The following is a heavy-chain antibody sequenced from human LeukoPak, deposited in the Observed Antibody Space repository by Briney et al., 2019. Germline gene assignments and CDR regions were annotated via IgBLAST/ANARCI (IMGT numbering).Heavy chain of an antibody. D-gene: IGHD6-13*01. CDR1: GDSVSSNSAA. Sequence: SQTLSLTCAISGDSVSSNSAAWNWIRQSLSRGLEWLGGTYYRSKWYNDYAVSVKSRITINPDTSKNQYFLQLNSVTPEDTAVYYCARGRWDFDYWGQGTLVTVPS. J-gene: IGHJ4*02. CDR2: TYYRSKWYN. V-gene: IGHV6-1*01. CDR3: ARGRWDFDY.